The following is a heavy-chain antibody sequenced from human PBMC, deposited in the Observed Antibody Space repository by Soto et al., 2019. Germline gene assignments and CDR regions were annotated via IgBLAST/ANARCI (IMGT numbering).Heavy chain of an antibody. D-gene: IGHD2-21*02. J-gene: IGHJ6*02. V-gene: IGHV4-59*11. CDR3: ARDLWGYCGTDCYPLDV. Sequence: SETLCLTWTVSWGTIINHDGSLILQPPGKGLEWIGYMYNTGSTVYNPSFKSRVTISVDTSKNQFSLKLNSVTAADTAVYYCARDLWGYCGTDCYPLDVWGQGTTVTVSS. CDR2: MYNTGST. CDR1: WGTIINHD.